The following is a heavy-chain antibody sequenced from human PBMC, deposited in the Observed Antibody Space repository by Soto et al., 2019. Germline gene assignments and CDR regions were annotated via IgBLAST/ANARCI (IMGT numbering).Heavy chain of an antibody. V-gene: IGHV4-30-4*01. Sequence: PSETRSLTCTVSGGSISSGDYYWSWIRQPPGKGLEWIGDFYYSGSTCYNPPLKSRVTISVGTSNNQFSLKLSTVTPAAPAVYYCGRDRLDPAMVPGGESLWGQRPLGAASS. CDR2: FYYSGST. CDR1: GGSISSGDYY. CDR3: GRDRLDPAMVPGGESL. J-gene: IGHJ1*01. D-gene: IGHD5-18*01.